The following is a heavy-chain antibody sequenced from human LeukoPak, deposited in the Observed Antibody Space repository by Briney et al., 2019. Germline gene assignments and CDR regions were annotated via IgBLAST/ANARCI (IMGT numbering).Heavy chain of an antibody. J-gene: IGHJ4*02. CDR2: ISAYNGNT. D-gene: IGHD6-6*01. CDR3: ARLVWQLVGPYFDY. Sequence: ASVKVSCKASGYTFTSYSISWVRQAPGQGLEWMGWISAYNGNTNYAQKLQGRVTMTTDTSTSTAYMELRSLRSDDTAVYYCARLVWQLVGPYFDYWGQGTLVTVSS. V-gene: IGHV1-18*01. CDR1: GYTFTSYS.